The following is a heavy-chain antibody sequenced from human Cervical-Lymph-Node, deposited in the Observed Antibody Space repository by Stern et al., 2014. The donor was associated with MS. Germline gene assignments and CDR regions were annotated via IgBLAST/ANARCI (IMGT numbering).Heavy chain of an antibody. CDR1: GFSFSRYA. D-gene: IGHD6-13*01. CDR3: ASAYSSSHYYFDY. CDR2: IWYDGSNP. J-gene: IGHJ4*02. V-gene: IGHV3-33*01. Sequence: VQLVESGGGVVQPGRSLRLSCAASGFSFSRYAMHWVRQAPGKGLEWVARIWYDGSNPYYADSVTGRFPISRDNFKSTLYLQMNSLRAEDTAVYYCASAYSSSHYYFDYWGQGTLVTVSS.